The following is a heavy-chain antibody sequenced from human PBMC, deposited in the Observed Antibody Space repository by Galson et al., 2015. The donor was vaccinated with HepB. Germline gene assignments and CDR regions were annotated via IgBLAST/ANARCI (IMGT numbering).Heavy chain of an antibody. CDR3: ARDQRWLQGYYYYGMDV. CDR2: ISSSSSTI. J-gene: IGHJ6*02. V-gene: IGHV3-48*02. CDR1: GFTFSSYS. D-gene: IGHD5-24*01. Sequence: SLRLSCAASGFTFSSYSMNWVRQAPGKGLEWVSYISSSSSTIYYADSVKGRFTISRDNAKNSLYLQMNSLRDEDTAVYYCARDQRWLQGYYYYGMDVWGQGTTVTVSS.